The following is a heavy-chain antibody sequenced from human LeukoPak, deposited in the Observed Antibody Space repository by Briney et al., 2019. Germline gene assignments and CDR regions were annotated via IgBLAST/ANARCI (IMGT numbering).Heavy chain of an antibody. V-gene: IGHV4-61*02. Sequence: PSETLSLTCTVSGGSISSGSYYWSWIRQPAGKGLEWIGRIYTSGSTNYNPSLKSRVTISVDTSKNQFSLKLSSVTAADTAVYYCARGEEIVGATGDYWGQGTLVTVSS. CDR2: IYTSGST. J-gene: IGHJ4*02. CDR3: ARGEEIVGATGDY. CDR1: GGSISSGSYY. D-gene: IGHD1-26*01.